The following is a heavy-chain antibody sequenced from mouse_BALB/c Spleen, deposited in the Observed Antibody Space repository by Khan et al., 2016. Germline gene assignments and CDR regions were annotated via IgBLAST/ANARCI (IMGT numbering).Heavy chain of an antibody. CDR1: GFTFTDYY. V-gene: IGHV7-3*02. D-gene: IGHD2-3*01. J-gene: IGHJ1*01. Sequence: EVELVESGGGLVQPGGSLRLSCTTSGFTFTDYYMSWVRQPPGEALEWLGFVRNKANGYTTEYSASVKGRFTISRDNSQSILYLHMNTLRAEDSATYYCARDLNDGYYCYFDVWGAGTTVTVSS. CDR3: ARDLNDGYYCYFDV. CDR2: VRNKANGYTT.